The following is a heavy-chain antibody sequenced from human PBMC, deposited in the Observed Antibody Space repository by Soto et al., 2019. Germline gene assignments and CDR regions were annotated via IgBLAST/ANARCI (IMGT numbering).Heavy chain of an antibody. Sequence: QSGAEVKKPXXXXKVSXXXXXGTFSSYAISXXXXXXXXGXXXXGGIIPIFGTANYAQKFQGRVTITADESTSTAYMELSSLRSEDTAVYYCARSYVDTAMGNWRFDPWGQGTLVTVSS. CDR3: ARSYVDTAMGNWRFDP. CDR2: IIPIFGTA. D-gene: IGHD5-18*01. V-gene: IGHV1-69*01. J-gene: IGHJ5*02. CDR1: XGTFSSYA.